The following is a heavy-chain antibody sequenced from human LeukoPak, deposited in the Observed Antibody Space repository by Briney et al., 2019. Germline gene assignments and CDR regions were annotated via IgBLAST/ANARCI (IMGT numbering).Heavy chain of an antibody. Sequence: PGGSLRLSCAASGFTFSSYAMSWVRQAPGKGLEWVSSISSSSSYIYYADSVKGRFTISRDNAKNSLYLQMNSLRAEDTAVYYCARDGHCSGGSCYPGIFDYWGQGTLVTVSS. CDR3: ARDGHCSGGSCYPGIFDY. CDR1: GFTFSSYA. D-gene: IGHD2-15*01. CDR2: ISSSSSYI. V-gene: IGHV3-21*01. J-gene: IGHJ4*02.